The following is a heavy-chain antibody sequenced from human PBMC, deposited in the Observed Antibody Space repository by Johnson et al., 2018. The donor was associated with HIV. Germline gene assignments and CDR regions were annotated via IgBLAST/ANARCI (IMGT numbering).Heavy chain of an antibody. CDR3: ARDWGTRGWDDAFDI. V-gene: IGHV3-7*01. Sequence: VYLVESGGGLVQPGGSLRLSCAASGFTFSSYWMSWVRQAPGKGLEWVANIKQDGSEKYYVDSVKGRFTISRDNAKNSLYLQMNSLRAEDTAVDYCARDWGTRGWDDAFDIWGQGTMVTVSS. CDR1: GFTFSSYW. D-gene: IGHD3-16*01. J-gene: IGHJ3*02. CDR2: IKQDGSEK.